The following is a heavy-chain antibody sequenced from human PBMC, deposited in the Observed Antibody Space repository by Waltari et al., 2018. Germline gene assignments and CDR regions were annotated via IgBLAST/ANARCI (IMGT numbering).Heavy chain of an antibody. CDR1: GGTFSSYA. J-gene: IGHJ4*02. D-gene: IGHD3-22*01. CDR2: IIPIFGTA. CDR3: ARDVDYYDSSGSPNGIGY. Sequence: QVQLVQSGAEVKKPGSSVKVSCKASGGTFSSYAISWVRQAPGQGLEWMGGIIPIFGTANYAQKCQGRVTITADESTSTAYMELSSLRSEDTAVYYCARDVDYYDSSGSPNGIGYWGQGTLVTVSS. V-gene: IGHV1-69*01.